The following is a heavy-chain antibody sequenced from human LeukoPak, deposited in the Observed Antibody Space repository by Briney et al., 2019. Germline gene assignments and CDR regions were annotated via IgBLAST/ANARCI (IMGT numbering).Heavy chain of an antibody. CDR2: INTNTGNP. J-gene: IGHJ3*02. V-gene: IGHV7-4-1*02. Sequence: ASVKVSCKASGYTFTSYAMNWVRQAPGQGLEWMGWINTNTGNPTYAQGFTGRFVFSLDTPVSTAYLQISSLKAEDTAVYYCARVYYDSSGYPDAFDIWGQGTMVTVSS. CDR3: ARVYYDSSGYPDAFDI. CDR1: GYTFTSYA. D-gene: IGHD3-22*01.